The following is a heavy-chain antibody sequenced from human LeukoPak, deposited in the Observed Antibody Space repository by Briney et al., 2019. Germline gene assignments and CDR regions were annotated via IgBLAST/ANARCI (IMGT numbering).Heavy chain of an antibody. D-gene: IGHD3-10*01. CDR2: INPSSGGT. V-gene: IGHV1-2*02. J-gene: IGHJ4*02. CDR1: GYTFTGYY. CDR3: ARMYGSGSYTVDY. Sequence: ASVKVSCKASGYTFTGYYMHWVRQAPGQGLEWMGWINPSSGGTNYAQKFQGRVTMTRDTSISTAYMELSRLRSDDTAVYYCARMYGSGSYTVDYWGQGTLVTVSS.